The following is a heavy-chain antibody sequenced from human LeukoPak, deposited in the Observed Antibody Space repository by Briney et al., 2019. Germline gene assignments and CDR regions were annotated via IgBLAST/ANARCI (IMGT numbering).Heavy chain of an antibody. J-gene: IGHJ3*02. CDR3: AREHYDFWSGYYPQNDAFDI. CDR1: GFTFSSYG. D-gene: IGHD3-3*01. V-gene: IGHV3-30*03. CDR2: ISYDGSNK. Sequence: GGSLRLSCAASGFTFSSYGMHWVRQAPGKGLEWVAVISYDGSNKNYADSVKGRFTISRDNSKNTLYLQMNSLRAEDTAVYYCAREHYDFWSGYYPQNDAFDIWGQGTMVTVSS.